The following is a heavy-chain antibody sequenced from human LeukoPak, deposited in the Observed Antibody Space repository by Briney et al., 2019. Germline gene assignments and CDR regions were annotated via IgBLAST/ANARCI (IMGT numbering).Heavy chain of an antibody. V-gene: IGHV4-59*01. D-gene: IGHD6-13*01. CDR2: IHYSGST. J-gene: IGHJ4*02. Sequence: SETLSLTCTVSGGSISSYYWSWIRQPPGKGVEWIGYIHYSGSTNYNPSLKSRVTISVDTSKNQFSLKLSSVTAADTAVYYCARVDSSNWYEYRGYFDYWGQGTLVTVSS. CDR1: GGSISSYY. CDR3: ARVDSSNWYEYRGYFDY.